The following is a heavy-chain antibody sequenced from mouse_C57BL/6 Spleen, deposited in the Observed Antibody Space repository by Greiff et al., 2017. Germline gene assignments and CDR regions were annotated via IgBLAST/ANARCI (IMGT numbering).Heavy chain of an antibody. V-gene: IGHV1-26*01. Sequence: EVQLQQSGPELVKPGASVKISCKASGYTFTDYYMNWVKQSHGKSLAWIGDITPNNGGTSYNQKFKGKAILTVDKSSSTAYMELRSLTSEDSAVYYCANGYYDAMDYWGQGTSVTVSS. J-gene: IGHJ4*01. D-gene: IGHD2-2*01. CDR1: GYTFTDYY. CDR2: ITPNNGGT. CDR3: ANGYYDAMDY.